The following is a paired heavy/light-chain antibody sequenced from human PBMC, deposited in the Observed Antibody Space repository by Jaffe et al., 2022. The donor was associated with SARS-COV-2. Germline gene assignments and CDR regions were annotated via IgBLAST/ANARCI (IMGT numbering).Heavy chain of an antibody. CDR2: INQSGST. J-gene: IGHJ4*02. CDR1: GGSFSGYY. V-gene: IGHV4-34*01. Sequence: QVQLQQWGAGLLKPSETLSLTCAAYGGSFSGYYWSWIRQPPGKGLEWIGEINQSGSTNYNPSLKSRVTISVDTSKNQFSLKLSSVTAADTAVYYCARASVYNSGWSRGNYFDSWGQGTLVTVSS. D-gene: IGHD6-19*01. CDR3: ARASVYNSGWSRGNYFDS.
Light chain of an antibody. J-gene: IGKJ1*01. CDR3: QHFNNWPPWT. CDR2: GAS. V-gene: IGKV3-15*01. Sequence: EIVMTQSPATLSVSPGERATLSCRASQSVSSNLAWYQQKPGQPPRLLIYGASTRATGIPARFSGSGSGTEFTLTISSLQSEDFAVYYCQHFNNWPPWTFGQGTKVEIK. CDR1: QSVSSN.